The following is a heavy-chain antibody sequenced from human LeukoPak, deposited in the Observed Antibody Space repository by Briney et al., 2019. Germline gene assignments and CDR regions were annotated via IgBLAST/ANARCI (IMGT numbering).Heavy chain of an antibody. CDR2: IKQDGSEK. D-gene: IGHD6-13*01. J-gene: IGHJ4*02. V-gene: IGHV3-7*01. Sequence: GGSLRLSCAASGFTFSSYGMHWVRQAPGKGLEWVANIKQDGSEKYYVDSVKGRFTISRDNAKNSLYLQMNSLRAEDTAVYYCACPGIAAAGYWGQGTLVTVSS. CDR3: ACPGIAAAGY. CDR1: GFTFSSYG.